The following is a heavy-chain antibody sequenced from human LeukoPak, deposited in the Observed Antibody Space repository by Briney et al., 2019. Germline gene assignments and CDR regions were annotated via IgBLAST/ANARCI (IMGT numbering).Heavy chain of an antibody. CDR3: AREDYGDYVVDY. CDR1: VFTFSSYR. V-gene: IGHV3-33*01. Sequence: GRSLRLSCAASVFTFSSYRMHWVRHAPGKGLEWVVVIWYDGSNKYYADSVKGRFTISRDNSKNTLYLQMNSLRAEDTAVYYCAREDYGDYVVDYWGQGTLVTVSS. D-gene: IGHD4-17*01. J-gene: IGHJ4*02. CDR2: IWYDGSNK.